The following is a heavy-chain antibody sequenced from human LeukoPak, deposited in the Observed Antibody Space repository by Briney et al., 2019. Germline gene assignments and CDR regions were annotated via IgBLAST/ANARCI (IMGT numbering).Heavy chain of an antibody. J-gene: IGHJ4*02. V-gene: IGHV4-59*01. CDR3: ARGEYGVNSGFWGLFDH. CDR1: GGSISSYY. D-gene: IGHD4-23*01. Sequence: SETLSLTCTVSGGSISSYYWSWIRQPPGKGLESIGYIFSSGSTNYNPSLKSRVTISVDTSKNQFSLKLTSVTAADTAVYYCARGEYGVNSGFWGLFDHWGQGTLVTVSS. CDR2: IFSSGST.